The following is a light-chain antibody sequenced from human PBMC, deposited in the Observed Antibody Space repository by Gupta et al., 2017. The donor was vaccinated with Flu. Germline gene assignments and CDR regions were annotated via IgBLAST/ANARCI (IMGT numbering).Light chain of an antibody. CDR1: SLRSYY. CDR3: NSPDTRGNNAVV. V-gene: IGLV3-19*01. J-gene: IGLJ2*01. Sequence: SSELTQDPAVSVALGQTVRITCQGDSLRSYYASWYQQKPGQAPYLVLYVNNNRHYSVPARFSCSTSGTTAALTITGAPAAEEAAYYCNSPDTRGNNAVVFGGGIKLTVL. CDR2: VNN.